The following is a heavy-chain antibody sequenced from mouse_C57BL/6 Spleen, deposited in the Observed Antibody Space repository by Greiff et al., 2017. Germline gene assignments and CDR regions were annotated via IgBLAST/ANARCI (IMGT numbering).Heavy chain of an antibody. CDR2: ISSGSSTI. CDR3: ARQDYSNYGFAY. V-gene: IGHV5-17*01. D-gene: IGHD2-5*01. J-gene: IGHJ3*01. CDR1: GFTFSDYG. Sequence: EVMLVESGGGLVKPGGSLKLSCAASGFTFSDYGMHWVRQAPGKGLEWVAYISSGSSTIYYADTVKGRFTISRDNAKNTLFLQMTSLRSEDTAMYYCARQDYSNYGFAYWGQGTLVTVSA.